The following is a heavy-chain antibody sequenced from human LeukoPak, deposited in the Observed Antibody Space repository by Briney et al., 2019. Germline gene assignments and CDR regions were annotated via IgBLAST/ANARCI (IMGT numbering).Heavy chain of an antibody. CDR2: INHSGST. V-gene: IGHV4-34*01. CDR3: ARRGRGYYSSSIDY. J-gene: IGHJ4*02. CDR1: GRSFSGYY. D-gene: IGHD6-6*01. Sequence: SETLSLTCAVYGRSFSGYYWSWIRQPPGKGLEWIGEINHSGSTNYNPSLKSRVTISVDTSKNQFSLKLSSVTAADTAVYYCARRGRGYYSSSIDYWGQGTLVTVSS.